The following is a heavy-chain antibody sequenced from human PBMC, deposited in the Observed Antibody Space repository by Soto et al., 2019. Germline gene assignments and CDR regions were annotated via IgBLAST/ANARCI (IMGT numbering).Heavy chain of an antibody. CDR1: GYTFTGYY. V-gene: IGHV1-2*04. J-gene: IGHJ3*02. CDR2: INPNSGGT. Sequence: QVQLVQSGAEVKKPGASVKVSCKASGYTFTGYYMHWVRQAPGQGLEWMGWINPNSGGTNYAQKFQGWVTMTRDTSISTAYMELSRLRSDDTAVYYCAREAGLKAFTMVPSDDAFDIWGQGTMVTVSS. D-gene: IGHD3-10*01. CDR3: AREAGLKAFTMVPSDDAFDI.